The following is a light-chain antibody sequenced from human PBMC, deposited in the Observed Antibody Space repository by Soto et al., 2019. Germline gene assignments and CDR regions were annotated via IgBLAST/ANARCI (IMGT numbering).Light chain of an antibody. CDR3: NSFAGSGKWV. V-gene: IGLV2-8*01. CDR1: NSDVGGYNY. Sequence: QSALTQPPSASGSPGQSVTISCTGTNSDVGGYNYVSWYQQYPGKAPKLLIYEVSKRPSGVPDRFSGSKSGNTAYLPVSGLQAEDEADYYCNSFAGSGKWVFGGGTKLTVL. J-gene: IGLJ3*02. CDR2: EVS.